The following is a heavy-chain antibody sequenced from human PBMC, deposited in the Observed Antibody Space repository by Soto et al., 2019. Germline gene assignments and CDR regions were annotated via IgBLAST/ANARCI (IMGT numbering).Heavy chain of an antibody. V-gene: IGHV3-23*01. Sequence: PGGSLRLSCAASGFTFSSYDMSWVRQAPGRGLDRVSAISGSGDITYSADCVKGRFTISRDNSKNTLYLQMNSLRAEDTAVYYCAVHGYDYWGQGTQSTVSS. D-gene: IGHD1-1*01. J-gene: IGHJ4*02. CDR3: AVHGYDY. CDR1: GFTFSSYD. CDR2: ISGSGDIT.